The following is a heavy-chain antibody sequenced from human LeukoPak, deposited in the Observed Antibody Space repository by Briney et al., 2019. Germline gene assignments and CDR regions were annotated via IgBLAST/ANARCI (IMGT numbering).Heavy chain of an antibody. V-gene: IGHV4-59*02. CDR1: GGSVSGWY. CDR2: IYYSGST. D-gene: IGHD3-10*01. CDR3: ASEVSMEGVFGY. Sequence: SETLSLTCTVSGGSVSGWYWSWIRQPPGKGLEWIGYIYYSGSTNYNPSLKSRVTISVDTSKNQFSLKLSSVTAADTAVYYCASEVSMEGVFGYWGQGTLVTVSS. J-gene: IGHJ4*02.